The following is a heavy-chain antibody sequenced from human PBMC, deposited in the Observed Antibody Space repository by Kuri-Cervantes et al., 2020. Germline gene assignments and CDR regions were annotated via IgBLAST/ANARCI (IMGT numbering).Heavy chain of an antibody. J-gene: IGHJ4*02. D-gene: IGHD5-12*01. Sequence: GGSLRLSCAASGITFNKYGMHWVRQAPGKGLEWVANIKQDGSEKYYVDSVKGRFTISRDNAKNSLYLQMNSLRAEDTAVYYCARDGASGYDPFDYWGQGTLGTVSS. CDR1: GITFNKYG. V-gene: IGHV3-7*01. CDR2: IKQDGSEK. CDR3: ARDGASGYDPFDY.